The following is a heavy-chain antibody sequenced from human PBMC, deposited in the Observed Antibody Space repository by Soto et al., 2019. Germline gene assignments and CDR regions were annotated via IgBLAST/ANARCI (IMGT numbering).Heavy chain of an antibody. CDR1: GFTFSSYG. CDR2: IWYDGSNK. V-gene: IGHV3-33*01. J-gene: IGHJ6*02. D-gene: IGHD6-6*01. Sequence: VGSLRLSCAASGFTFSSYGMHWVRQAPGKGLEWVAVIWYDGSNKYYADSVKGRFTISRDNSKNTLYLQMNSLRAEDTAVYYCARVGIAARSLYYYGMDVWRQGTTVTVS. CDR3: ARVGIAARSLYYYGMDV.